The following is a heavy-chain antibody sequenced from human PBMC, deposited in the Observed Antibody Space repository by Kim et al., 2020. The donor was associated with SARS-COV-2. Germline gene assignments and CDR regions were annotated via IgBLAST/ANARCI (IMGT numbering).Heavy chain of an antibody. CDR1: GDTISSNTAA. D-gene: IGHD5-12*01. CDR2: TYYRSKWYF. Sequence: SQTLSLTCVISGDTISSNTAAWNWIRQYPSRGLEWLGRTYYRSKWYFNYAESLESRIIIKPDTSNNQFSLQLNSVTPDDTAVYFCARAPSAYDPYDYWGRVTMVTVSS. J-gene: IGHJ4*02. V-gene: IGHV6-1*01. CDR3: ARAPSAYDPYDY.